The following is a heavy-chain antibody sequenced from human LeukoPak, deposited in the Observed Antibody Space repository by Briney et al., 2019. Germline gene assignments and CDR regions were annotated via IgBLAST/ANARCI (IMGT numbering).Heavy chain of an antibody. J-gene: IGHJ4*02. CDR3: AKDMAYSSSLAEDY. CDR1: GLTFSSYG. V-gene: IGHV3-30*18. D-gene: IGHD6-6*01. CDR2: ISYDGSNK. Sequence: GRSLRLSCAASGLTFSSYGMHWVRQAPGKGLEWVAVISYDGSNKYYADSVKGRFTISRDNSKNTLYLQMNSLRAEDTAVYYCAKDMAYSSSLAEDYWGQGTLVTVSS.